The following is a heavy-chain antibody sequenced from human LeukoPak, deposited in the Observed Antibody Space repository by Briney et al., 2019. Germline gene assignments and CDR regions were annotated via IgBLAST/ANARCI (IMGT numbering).Heavy chain of an antibody. CDR1: GFSFSSYA. V-gene: IGHV3-23*01. CDR2: ISGSGDST. J-gene: IGHJ4*02. Sequence: PGGSLKLSCAASGFSFSSYAMSWVRQAPGKGLEWVSSISGSGDSTYYAESVKGRFTISRDNSKNTPFLQMNSLRAEDTAVFYCAKRSGYTTGWFFDFWGQGTLVTVSS. D-gene: IGHD6-19*01. CDR3: AKRSGYTTGWFFDF.